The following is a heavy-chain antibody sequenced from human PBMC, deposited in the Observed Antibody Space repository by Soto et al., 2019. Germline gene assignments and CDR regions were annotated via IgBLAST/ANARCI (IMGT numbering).Heavy chain of an antibody. CDR3: AKGLHVDSGYSYGPFDY. J-gene: IGHJ4*02. CDR2: ISYDGSNK. V-gene: IGHV3-30*18. D-gene: IGHD5-18*01. CDR1: GFTFSSYG. Sequence: QVQLVESGGGVVQPGRSLRLSCAASGFTFSSYGMHWVRQAPGKGLEWVAVISYDGSNKYYADSVKGRFTISRDNSKNTLYLQMNSLRAEDTAVYYCAKGLHVDSGYSYGPFDYWGQGTLVTVSS.